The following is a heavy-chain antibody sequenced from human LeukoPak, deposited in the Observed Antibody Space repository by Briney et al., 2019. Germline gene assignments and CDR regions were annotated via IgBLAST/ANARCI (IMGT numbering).Heavy chain of an antibody. V-gene: IGHV4-4*07. CDR3: ASTYYYDSSGYYYGY. J-gene: IGHJ4*02. CDR1: GGFISSYY. Sequence: PSETLSLTCTVSGGFISSYYWSWIRQPAGKGLEWIGRIYTSGSTNYNPSLKSRVTMSVDTSKNQFSLKLSSVTAADTAVYYCASTYYYDSSGYYYGYWGQGTLVTVSS. CDR2: IYTSGST. D-gene: IGHD3-22*01.